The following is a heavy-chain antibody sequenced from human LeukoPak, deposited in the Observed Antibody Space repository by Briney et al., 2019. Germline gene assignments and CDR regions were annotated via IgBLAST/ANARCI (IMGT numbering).Heavy chain of an antibody. D-gene: IGHD3-3*01. CDR1: GGTFSSYA. CDR3: ARAQLSFTIFGVVNFDY. CDR2: IIPVLGIA. J-gene: IGHJ4*02. Sequence: ASVKVSCKASGGTFSSYAISWVRQAPGQGLEWMGRIIPVLGIANYAQKFQGRVTITADKSTSTAYMELSSLRAEDTAVYYCARAQLSFTIFGVVNFDYWGQGTLVTVSS. V-gene: IGHV1-69*04.